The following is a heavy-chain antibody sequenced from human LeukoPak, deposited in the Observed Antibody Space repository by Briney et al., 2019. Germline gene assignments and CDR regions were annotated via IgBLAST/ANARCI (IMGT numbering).Heavy chain of an antibody. J-gene: IGHJ4*02. CDR2: ISDTGATT. V-gene: IGHV3-23*01. Sequence: GGSLRLSCAGSGFTFSSYAMSWVRQAPGKGLEWVSAISDTGATTYDADSVKGRFTISRDNSRSTLYLQMNSLRAEDPALYYCAKDTAIGRYCTNGVCSPFDYWGQGTLVTVSS. CDR1: GFTFSSYA. D-gene: IGHD2-8*01. CDR3: AKDTAIGRYCTNGVCSPFDY.